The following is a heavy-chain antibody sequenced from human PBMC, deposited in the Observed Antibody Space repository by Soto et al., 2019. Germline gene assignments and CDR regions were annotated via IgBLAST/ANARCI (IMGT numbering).Heavy chain of an antibody. V-gene: IGHV3-72*01. D-gene: IGHD3-10*01. J-gene: IGHJ4*02. CDR3: ARVSLVGPSGGRYFDY. CDR1: GFTFSAHS. CDR2: IKNKANSYTT. Sequence: EVQLVESGGGLVQPGGSLRLSCAASGFTFSAHSMDWVRQAPGKGLEWVGRIKNKANSYTTEYASSVEGRFTISREDSHNSLYLQMNSLKTEDTAVYYCARVSLVGPSGGRYFDYWCQGSQVAVSS.